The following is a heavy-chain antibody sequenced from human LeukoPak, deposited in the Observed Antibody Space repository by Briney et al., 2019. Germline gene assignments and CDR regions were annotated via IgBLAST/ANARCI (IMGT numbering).Heavy chain of an antibody. D-gene: IGHD2/OR15-2a*01. CDR2: IKQDGSEK. CDR3: AKQSTFYGPFDY. V-gene: IGHV3-7*03. Sequence: GGSLTLSCAASGIILSSYWMSWVRQAPGKGLEWVANIKQDGSEKWYVDSVKGRFTISRDNSRNTLYLQMNSLRAEDTAVYYCAKQSTFYGPFDYWGQGTLVTVSS. CDR1: GIILSSYW. J-gene: IGHJ4*02.